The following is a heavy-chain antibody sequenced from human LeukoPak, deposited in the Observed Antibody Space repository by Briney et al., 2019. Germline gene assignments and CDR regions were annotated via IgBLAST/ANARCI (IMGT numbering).Heavy chain of an antibody. D-gene: IGHD2-15*01. CDR2: ISYDGSIR. Sequence: GGSLRLSCAASGFTFSSYGMHWVRQAPGKGLEWLAIISYDGSIRYYTDSVKGRFTVSRENSKNTVFLQMNSLRAEDTAVYYCSNDIVADEGGGYWGQGTLVTVSS. J-gene: IGHJ4*02. CDR1: GFTFSSYG. V-gene: IGHV3-30-3*02. CDR3: SNDIVADEGGGY.